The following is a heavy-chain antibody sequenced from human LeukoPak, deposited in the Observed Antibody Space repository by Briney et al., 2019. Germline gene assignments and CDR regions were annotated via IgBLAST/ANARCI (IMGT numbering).Heavy chain of an antibody. D-gene: IGHD2-21*02. V-gene: IGHV4-59*01. CDR2: IYYSGST. Sequence: PSETLSLTCTVSGGSISSYYWSWIRQPPGKGLEWIGYIYYSGSTNYNPSLKSRVTISVDTSKNQFSLKLSSVTAADTAVYCCARVVVTAHFDYWGQGTLVTVSS. J-gene: IGHJ4*02. CDR1: GGSISSYY. CDR3: ARVVVTAHFDY.